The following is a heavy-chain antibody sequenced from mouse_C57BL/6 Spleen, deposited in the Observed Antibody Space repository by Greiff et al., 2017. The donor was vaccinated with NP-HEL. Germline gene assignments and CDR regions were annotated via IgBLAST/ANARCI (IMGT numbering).Heavy chain of an antibody. Sequence: QVQLKQPGAELVRPGSSVKLSCKASGYTFTSYWMHWVKQRPIQGLEWIGNIDPSDSETHYNQKFKDKATLTVDKSSSTAYMQLSSLTSEDSAVYYCARGEVLRSAWFAYWGQGTLVTVSA. CDR3: ARGEVLRSAWFAY. V-gene: IGHV1-52*01. CDR1: GYTFTSYW. J-gene: IGHJ3*01. CDR2: IDPSDSET. D-gene: IGHD1-1*01.